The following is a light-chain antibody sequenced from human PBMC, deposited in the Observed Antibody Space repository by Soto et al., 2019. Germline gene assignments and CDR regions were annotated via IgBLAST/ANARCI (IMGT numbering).Light chain of an antibody. Sequence: QSVLTQPPSASGSPGQSVTISCTGTSSDVGGYNYVSWCQQHPGKAPKLIIYEVSKRPSGVPDRFSGSKSGSTASLTVSGLQAEDEADYYCSSYAGNNIHYVFGTGTKVTVL. CDR1: SSDVGGYNY. J-gene: IGLJ1*01. CDR2: EVS. CDR3: SSYAGNNIHYV. V-gene: IGLV2-8*01.